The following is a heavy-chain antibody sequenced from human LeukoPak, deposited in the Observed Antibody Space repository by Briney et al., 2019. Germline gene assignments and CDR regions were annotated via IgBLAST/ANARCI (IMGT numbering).Heavy chain of an antibody. Sequence: GGSLRLSCAASGFTFSSAPMSWVRQAPGKGLEWVSVIGGSGGNTNYADSVRGRFTISRDNSKNTLYLQMNSLGAEDTAVYYCARDLGRDRYFDSWGQGTLVTVSS. CDR2: IGGSGGNT. V-gene: IGHV3-23*01. CDR3: ARDLGRDRYFDS. J-gene: IGHJ4*02. D-gene: IGHD5-24*01. CDR1: GFTFSSAP.